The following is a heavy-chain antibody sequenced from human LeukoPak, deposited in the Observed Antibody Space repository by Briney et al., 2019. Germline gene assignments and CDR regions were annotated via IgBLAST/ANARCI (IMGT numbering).Heavy chain of an antibody. Sequence: EGSLRLSCAASEFTFSSYWMHWVRQAPGKGLVWVSRINSDGSSTSYADSVKGRFTISRDNAKNTLYLQMNSLRAEDTAVYYCARGFTIFGVVNDAFDIWGQGTMVTVSS. J-gene: IGHJ3*02. V-gene: IGHV3-74*01. CDR1: EFTFSSYW. D-gene: IGHD3-3*01. CDR2: INSDGSST. CDR3: ARGFTIFGVVNDAFDI.